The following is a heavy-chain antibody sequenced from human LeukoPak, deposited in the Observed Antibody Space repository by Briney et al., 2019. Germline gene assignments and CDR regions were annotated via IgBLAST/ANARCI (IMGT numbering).Heavy chain of an antibody. D-gene: IGHD6-19*01. Sequence: PGGSLRLSCAASGFTFSDYYMSWIRQAPGKGLEWVSYISSSGSTIYYADSVKGRFTISRDNAKNTLYLQMNSLRVEDTAVYYCAKDPGGYSSGWYPSWFDPWGQGTLVTVSS. CDR2: ISSSGSTI. CDR3: AKDPGGYSSGWYPSWFDP. V-gene: IGHV3-11*01. J-gene: IGHJ5*02. CDR1: GFTFSDYY.